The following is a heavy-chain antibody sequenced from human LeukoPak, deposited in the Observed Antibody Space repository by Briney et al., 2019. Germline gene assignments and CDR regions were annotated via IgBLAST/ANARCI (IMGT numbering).Heavy chain of an antibody. CDR1: GFTFSSYW. J-gene: IGHJ4*02. Sequence: PGGSLRLSCAASGFTFSSYWMHWVRQAPGKGLVWGSRINSDGSSTSYADSVKGRFTISRDNAKNTLYLQMNSLRAEDTAVYYCARDRGGPFDYWGQGTLVTVSS. V-gene: IGHV3-74*01. CDR2: INSDGSST. CDR3: ARDRGGPFDY.